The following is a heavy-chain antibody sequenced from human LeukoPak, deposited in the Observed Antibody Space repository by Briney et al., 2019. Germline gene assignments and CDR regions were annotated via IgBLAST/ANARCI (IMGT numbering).Heavy chain of an antibody. J-gene: IGHJ4*02. CDR1: GYTLTSYG. CDR2: ISAYNGNT. V-gene: IGHV1-18*01. D-gene: IGHD5-24*01. Sequence: ASVKVSCKASGYTLTSYGISWVRQAPGQGLEWMGWISAYNGNTNYAQKFQGRVTITADESTSTAYMELSSLRSEDTAVYYCARSRDGYEGYFDYWGQGTLVTVSS. CDR3: ARSRDGYEGYFDY.